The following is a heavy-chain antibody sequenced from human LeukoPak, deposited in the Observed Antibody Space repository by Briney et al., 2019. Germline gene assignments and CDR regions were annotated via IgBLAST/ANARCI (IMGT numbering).Heavy chain of an antibody. CDR1: GYTFTGYY. J-gene: IGHJ5*02. CDR2: INPNSGGT. Sequence: GASVKVSCRTSGYTFTGYYMHWVRQAPGQGLEWMGWINPNSGGTNYAQKFQGRVTMTRDTSISTAYMELSRLRSDDTAVYYCARDPPKFYSGSYSRWFDPWGQGTLVTVP. D-gene: IGHD1-26*01. V-gene: IGHV1-2*02. CDR3: ARDPPKFYSGSYSRWFDP.